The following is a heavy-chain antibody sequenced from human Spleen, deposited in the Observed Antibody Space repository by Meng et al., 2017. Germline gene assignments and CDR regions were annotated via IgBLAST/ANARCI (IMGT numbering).Heavy chain of an antibody. CDR3: TRDAYSDCRRTNCFDS. CDR1: GYTLSSYA. CDR2: IDTKTGHP. Sequence: QAQLVKAGSELRKPGASVKVSCKASGYTLSSYAINWLRQAPGQGLEWMGWIDTKTGHPTYAQGFRGRLVFSLDTSVSTTYLQISGLRAADSAIYYCTRDAYSDCRRTNCFDSWGQGTLVTVFS. J-gene: IGHJ4*02. V-gene: IGHV7-4-1*02. D-gene: IGHD2-2*01.